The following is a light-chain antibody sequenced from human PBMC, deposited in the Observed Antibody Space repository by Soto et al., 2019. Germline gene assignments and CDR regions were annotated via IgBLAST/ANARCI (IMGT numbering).Light chain of an antibody. CDR2: EAS. CDR3: PPTYRSPDQ. CDR1: QSIDTH. Sequence: DIRMTQSPSSLSASVGDRVTITCRASQSIDTHLNWYQQHPGKAPNALIYEASNLQSGVPSRISGSGSENDFILTMSSLQPDDSATYYCPPTYRSPDQFGPGTKADIK. V-gene: IGKV1-39*01. J-gene: IGKJ1*01.